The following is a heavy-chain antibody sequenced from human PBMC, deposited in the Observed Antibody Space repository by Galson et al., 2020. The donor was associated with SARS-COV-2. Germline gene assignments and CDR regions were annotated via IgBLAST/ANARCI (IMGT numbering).Heavy chain of an antibody. CDR3: TTFEEWELLYYFDY. CDR1: GFSFSNAW. J-gene: IGHJ4*02. CDR2: IKTKTDGGTT. V-gene: IGHV3-15*01. Sequence: SCAASGFSFSNAWMSWVRQAPGKGLEWVGRIKTKTDGGTTYYAAPVKGRFTISRDDSKNTLYLQMNSLKTEDTAVYYCTTFEEWELLYYFDYWGQGTLVTVSS. D-gene: IGHD1-26*01.